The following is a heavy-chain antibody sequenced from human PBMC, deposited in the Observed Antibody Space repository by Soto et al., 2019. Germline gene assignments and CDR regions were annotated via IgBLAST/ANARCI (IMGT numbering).Heavy chain of an antibody. CDR3: AGVVPAAYYFDY. CDR1: GFTFSSYS. Sequence: GGSLRLSCAASGFTFSSYSMNWVRQAPGKGLEWVSSISSSSSYIYYADSVKGRFTISRDNAKNSLYLQMNSLRAEDTAVYYCAGVVPAAYYFDYWGQGTLVTVSS. D-gene: IGHD2-2*01. J-gene: IGHJ4*02. CDR2: ISSSSSYI. V-gene: IGHV3-21*01.